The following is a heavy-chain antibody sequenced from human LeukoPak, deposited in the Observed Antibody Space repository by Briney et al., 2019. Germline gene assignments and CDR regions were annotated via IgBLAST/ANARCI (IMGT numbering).Heavy chain of an antibody. D-gene: IGHD6-19*01. V-gene: IGHV4-34*01. CDR1: GGSFSGYY. CDR3: ARGFGYPVAAASFRRVTHGCPYMDV. J-gene: IGHJ6*03. Sequence: SETLSLTCAVYGGSFSGYYWSWIRQPPGKGLEWIGEINHSGSTNYNPSLKSRVTISVDTSKNQFSLKLSSVTAADTAVYYCARGFGYPVAAASFRRVTHGCPYMDVWGKGTTVTISS. CDR2: INHSGST.